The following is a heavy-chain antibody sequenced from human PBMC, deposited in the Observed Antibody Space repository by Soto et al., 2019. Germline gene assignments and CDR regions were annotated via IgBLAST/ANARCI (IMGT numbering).Heavy chain of an antibody. Sequence: GGSLRLSCAASGFTFSNYWMSWVRQAPGKGLEWVANIKEDGSEKYYVDSAKGRFTISRNNAKNSLYLQMNSLRAEDTSEYYCAREGGYSDYYYMDVWGRGTTVTVSS. CDR1: GFTFSNYW. J-gene: IGHJ6*03. CDR3: AREGGYSDYYYMDV. V-gene: IGHV3-7*01. D-gene: IGHD6-25*01. CDR2: IKEDGSEK.